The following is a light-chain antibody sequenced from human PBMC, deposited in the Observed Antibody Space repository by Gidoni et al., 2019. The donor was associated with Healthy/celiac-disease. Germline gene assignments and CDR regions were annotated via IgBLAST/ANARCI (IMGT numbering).Light chain of an antibody. J-gene: IGLJ3*02. CDR3: SSYTSSSTWV. Sequence: QSALTQPPSVSGSPGQSVTISCTGTSSDVGSYNRVSWYQQPPGTAPKLMIYEVSNRPSGVPDRFSGSKSGNTASLTISGLQAEDEADYYCSSYTSSSTWVFGGATKLTVL. CDR2: EVS. CDR1: SSDVGSYNR. V-gene: IGLV2-18*02.